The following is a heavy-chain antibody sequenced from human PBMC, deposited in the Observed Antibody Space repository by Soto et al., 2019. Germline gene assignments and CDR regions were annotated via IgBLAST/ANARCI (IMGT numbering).Heavy chain of an antibody. D-gene: IGHD2-8*02. CDR2: IYTDGST. V-gene: IGHV3-53*01. Sequence: EVQLVESGGGLIQPGGSLRLSCAASGFTVSANSVTWVRQAPGKGLEWVSLIYTDGSTYYADSVKGRFTFSRDNSKNTLYLQMNNLRADDTAVYYCARVASPLTDNWFHSWGQGTLVTVSS. J-gene: IGHJ5*01. CDR3: ARVASPLTDNWFHS. CDR1: GFTVSANS.